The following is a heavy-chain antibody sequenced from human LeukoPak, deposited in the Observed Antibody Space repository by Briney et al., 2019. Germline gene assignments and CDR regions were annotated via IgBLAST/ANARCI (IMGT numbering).Heavy chain of an antibody. CDR1: GFTFDDYA. J-gene: IGHJ4*02. Sequence: GGSLRLSCAASGFTFDDYAMHWVRQAPGKGLEWVSGISWNSGSIGYADSVKGRFTISRDNAKNSLYLQMNSLRAEDTAVYYCAKRGGVYPAHYFDYWGQGTLVTVSS. V-gene: IGHV3-9*01. CDR3: AKRGGVYPAHYFDY. D-gene: IGHD2-2*01. CDR2: ISWNSGSI.